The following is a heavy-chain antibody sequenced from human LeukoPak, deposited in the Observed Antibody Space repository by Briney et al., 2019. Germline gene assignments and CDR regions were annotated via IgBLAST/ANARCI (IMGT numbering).Heavy chain of an antibody. D-gene: IGHD3-22*01. Sequence: GESLKISCKGSGYKFNAYWIAWVRQMPGKGLEWMGIIYPDDSDTRYSPSFEGQVTISADKSVSIAYLQWSSLKASDTAMYYCARPNITSYYDSRGYDAFDVWGQGTMVIVSS. CDR1: GYKFNAYW. V-gene: IGHV5-51*01. J-gene: IGHJ3*01. CDR2: IYPDDSDT. CDR3: ARPNITSYYDSRGYDAFDV.